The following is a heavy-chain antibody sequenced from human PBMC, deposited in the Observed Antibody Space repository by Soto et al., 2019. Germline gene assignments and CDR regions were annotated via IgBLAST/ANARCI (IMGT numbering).Heavy chain of an antibody. D-gene: IGHD1-26*01. CDR1: GGSISSYY. J-gene: IGHJ4*02. V-gene: IGHV4-59*01. CDR3: AREPVGTPHLDY. Sequence: SETLSLTCTVSGGSISSYYWSWIRQPPGKGLEWIGYIYYSGSTNYNPSLKSRVTISVDTSKNQFSLKLSSVTAADTAVYYCAREPVGTPHLDYWGQGTLVTVSS. CDR2: IYYSGST.